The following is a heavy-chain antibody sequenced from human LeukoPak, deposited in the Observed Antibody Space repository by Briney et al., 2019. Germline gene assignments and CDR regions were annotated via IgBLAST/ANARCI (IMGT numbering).Heavy chain of an antibody. CDR3: ARDPGYRSVYNWFDP. D-gene: IGHD5-24*01. J-gene: IGHJ5*02. V-gene: IGHV4-59*12. Sequence: SETLSLTCTVSGGSISSYYWSWIRQPPGKGLEWIGYIYYSGSTNYNPSLKSRVTISVDTSKNQFSLKLSSVTAADTAVYYCARDPGYRSVYNWFDPWGQGTLVTVSS. CDR1: GGSISSYY. CDR2: IYYSGST.